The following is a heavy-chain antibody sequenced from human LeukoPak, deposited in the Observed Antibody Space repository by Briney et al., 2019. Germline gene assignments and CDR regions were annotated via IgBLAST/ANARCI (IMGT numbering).Heavy chain of an antibody. CDR1: GFTFSDYY. D-gene: IGHD3-10*01. Sequence: GGSLRLSCAASGFTFSDYYMSWIRQAPGKGLEWVSYISSSGSTIYYADSVTGRFTISRDNAKNSLYLQMNSLSAEDTAVYYCARVSGGVLWFGDHGPDYWGQGTLVTVSS. V-gene: IGHV3-11*04. CDR2: ISSSGSTI. CDR3: ARVSGGVLWFGDHGPDY. J-gene: IGHJ4*02.